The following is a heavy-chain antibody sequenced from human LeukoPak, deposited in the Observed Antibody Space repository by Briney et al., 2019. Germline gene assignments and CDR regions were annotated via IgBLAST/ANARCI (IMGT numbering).Heavy chain of an antibody. CDR1: GFTFSSYA. J-gene: IGHJ4*02. D-gene: IGHD6-13*01. CDR2: ISNSGGTT. Sequence: GGSLRLSCAASGFTFSSYAMNWVRQAPGKGLEWVSTISNSGGTTYYADSVKGGFTISRDNSKNTLYLQMDSLRAEDTAVYYCAKAPYSTSWYYFDYWGQGTLVTVSS. CDR3: AKAPYSTSWYYFDY. V-gene: IGHV3-23*01.